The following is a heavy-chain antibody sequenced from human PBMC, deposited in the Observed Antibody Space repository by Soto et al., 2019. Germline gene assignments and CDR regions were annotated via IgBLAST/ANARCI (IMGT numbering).Heavy chain of an antibody. Sequence: LRLSCAASGFTLSRYGMHWVRQAPGKGLEWVAVIWFDGSNKNYADSVKGRFTVSKDNSKNTLYLQMDGLGAEDTAVYYCARAYDTSGYPYFDYWGQGTLVTVSS. J-gene: IGHJ4*02. CDR1: GFTLSRYG. CDR3: ARAYDTSGYPYFDY. V-gene: IGHV3-33*01. D-gene: IGHD3-22*01. CDR2: IWFDGSNK.